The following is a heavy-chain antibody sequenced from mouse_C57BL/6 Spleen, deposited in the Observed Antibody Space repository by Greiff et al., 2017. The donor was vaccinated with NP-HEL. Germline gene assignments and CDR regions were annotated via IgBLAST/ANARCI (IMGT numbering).Heavy chain of an antibody. CDR3: AREEEEFAY. CDR1: GFTFSSYA. CDR2: ISDGGSYT. V-gene: IGHV5-4*01. J-gene: IGHJ3*01. Sequence: EVKLMESGGGLVKPGGSLKLSCAASGFTFSSYAMSWVRQTPEKRLEWVATISDGGSYTYYPDNVKGRFTISRDNAKNNLYLQMSHLKSEDTAMYYCAREEEEFAYWGQGTLVTVSA.